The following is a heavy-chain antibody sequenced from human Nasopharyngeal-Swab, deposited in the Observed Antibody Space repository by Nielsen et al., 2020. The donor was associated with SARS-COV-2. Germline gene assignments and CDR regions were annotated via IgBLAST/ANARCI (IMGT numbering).Heavy chain of an antibody. Sequence: GGSLRLSCAASGFTFDDYAMHWVRQAPGKGLEWVSGISWNSGSIGYADSVKGRFTISRDNAKNSLYLQMNSLRAEDTALYCCAKVSGYSYGNYWYFDLWGRGTLVTVSS. CDR3: AKVSGYSYGNYWYFDL. CDR1: GFTFDDYA. D-gene: IGHD5-18*01. J-gene: IGHJ2*01. V-gene: IGHV3-9*01. CDR2: ISWNSGSI.